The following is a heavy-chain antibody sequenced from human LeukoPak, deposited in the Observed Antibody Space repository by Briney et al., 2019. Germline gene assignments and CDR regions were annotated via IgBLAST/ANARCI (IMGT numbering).Heavy chain of an antibody. J-gene: IGHJ4*02. D-gene: IGHD4-17*01. CDR2: ISGSGGTT. V-gene: IGHV3-23*01. CDR1: GFTFTSYA. Sequence: GGSLRLSCAASGFTFTSYAMSWVRQAPGKGLEWVSGISGSGGTTYYADSVKGRFTISRDNPKNTLSLQMNSLRAEDTAVYYCARQSCGDFLFDYWGQGILVTVSS. CDR3: ARQSCGDFLFDY.